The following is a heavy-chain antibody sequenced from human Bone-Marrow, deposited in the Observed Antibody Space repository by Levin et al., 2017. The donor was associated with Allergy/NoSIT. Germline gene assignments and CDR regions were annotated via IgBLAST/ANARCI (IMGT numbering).Heavy chain of an antibody. J-gene: IGHJ4*02. V-gene: IGHV2-5*01. CDR1: GFSLSTSGVG. Sequence: SGPTLVKPTQTLTLTCTFSGFSLSTSGVGVGWIRQPPGKALEWLALIYWNDDKRYSPSLKSRLTITKDTSKNQVVLTMTNMDPVDTATYYCALTYYYGSGSYFDYWGQGTLVTVSS. CDR2: IYWNDDK. CDR3: ALTYYYGSGSYFDY. D-gene: IGHD3-10*01.